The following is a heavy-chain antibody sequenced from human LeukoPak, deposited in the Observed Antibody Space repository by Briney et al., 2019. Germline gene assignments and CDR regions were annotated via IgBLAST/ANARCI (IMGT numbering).Heavy chain of an antibody. CDR3: ARDVGATTRGAFDY. CDR1: GFTFSSYS. CDR2: ISSSSSYI. D-gene: IGHD1-26*01. Sequence: GGSLRLSCAASGFTFSSYSMNWVRQAPGKGLEWVSSISSSSSYIYYADSVKGRFTISRDNAMNSLYLQMNSLRAEDTAVYYCARDVGATTRGAFDYWGQGTLVTVSS. J-gene: IGHJ4*02. V-gene: IGHV3-21*01.